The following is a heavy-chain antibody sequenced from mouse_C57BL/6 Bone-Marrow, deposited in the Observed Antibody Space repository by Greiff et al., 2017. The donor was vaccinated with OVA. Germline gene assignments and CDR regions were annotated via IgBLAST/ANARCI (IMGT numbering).Heavy chain of an antibody. CDR2: ISSGGSYT. Sequence: EVKLMESGGDLVKPGGSLKLSCAASGFTFSSYGMSWVRQTPDKRLEWVATISSGGSYTYYPDSVKGRFTISRDNAKNTLYLQMSSLKSEDTDKYYCARQGYDGFAYWGQGTLVTVSA. CDR3: ARQGYDGFAY. D-gene: IGHD2-3*01. V-gene: IGHV5-6*01. CDR1: GFTFSSYG. J-gene: IGHJ3*01.